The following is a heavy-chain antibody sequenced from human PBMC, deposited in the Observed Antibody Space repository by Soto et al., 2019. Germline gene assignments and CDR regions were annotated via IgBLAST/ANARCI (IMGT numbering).Heavy chain of an antibody. D-gene: IGHD3-22*01. V-gene: IGHV4-31*11. CDR3: ARDLFSYDSSGYYANWFDP. J-gene: IGHJ5*02. CDR1: GGSIXSGGYY. CDR2: IYYSGST. Sequence: SETLSLTCAVSGGSIXSGGYYWSWVRQHPGKGLEWIGYIYYSGSTYYNPSLKSRVTISVDTSKNQFSLKLSSVTAADTAVYYCARDLFSYDSSGYYANWFDPWGQGTLVT.